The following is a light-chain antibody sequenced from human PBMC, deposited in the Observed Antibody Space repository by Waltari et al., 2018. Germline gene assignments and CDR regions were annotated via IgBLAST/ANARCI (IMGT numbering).Light chain of an antibody. J-gene: IGLJ2*01. CDR1: SNDVGRSNL. CDR2: EGS. CDR3: CSYASGSTII. V-gene: IGLV2-23*01. Sequence: QSALTQPASVSGSPGQSITISCTGTSNDVGRSNLVSWYQRHPGKAPELLIYEGSKRPSGVSNRFSGSKSGNTASLTISGLQAEDEADYFCCSYASGSTIIFGGGTKLTVL.